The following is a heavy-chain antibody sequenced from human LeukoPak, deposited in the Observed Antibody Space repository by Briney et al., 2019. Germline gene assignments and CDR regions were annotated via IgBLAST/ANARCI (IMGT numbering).Heavy chain of an antibody. CDR1: SGSLSGYY. CDR3: ARGVDL. J-gene: IGHJ2*01. Sequence: SETLSLTCGVSSGSLSGYYWRWIRQPPGGGLEWLGEITHSGSPNYNPSLKSRVTISGDTSKKQFSLNLKSVTAADTGVYYCARGVDLWGRGTPVTVCS. V-gene: IGHV4-34*01. CDR2: ITHSGSP.